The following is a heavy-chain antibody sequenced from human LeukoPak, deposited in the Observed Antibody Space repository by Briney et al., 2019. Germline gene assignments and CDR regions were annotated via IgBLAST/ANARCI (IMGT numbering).Heavy chain of an antibody. J-gene: IGHJ6*03. CDR3: ARTRSGSYHYYYYYMDV. CDR2: IYYSGST. Sequence: SETLSLTCTLSGGSFSSYYWSWIRQPPGKGLEWIGYIYYSGSTNYNPSLKSRVTISVDTSKNQFSLKLSSVTAADTAVYYCARTRSGSYHYYYYYMDVWGKGTTVTVSS. CDR1: GGSFSSYY. D-gene: IGHD1-26*01. V-gene: IGHV4-59*12.